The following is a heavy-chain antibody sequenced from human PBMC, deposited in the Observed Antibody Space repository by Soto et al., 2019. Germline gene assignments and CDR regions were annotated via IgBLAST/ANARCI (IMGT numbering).Heavy chain of an antibody. CDR1: GGSISSSSYY. J-gene: IGHJ4*02. CDR2: IYYSGST. D-gene: IGHD6-13*01. Sequence: QLQLQESGPGLVKPSETLSLTCTVSGGSISSSSYYWGWIRQPPGKGLEWIGSIYYSGSTYYNPSLRSRVPIAVDTSKNQFSLKLSSVTAADTAVYYCASHTKTISIAAAENFDYWGQGTLVTVSS. V-gene: IGHV4-39*01. CDR3: ASHTKTISIAAAENFDY.